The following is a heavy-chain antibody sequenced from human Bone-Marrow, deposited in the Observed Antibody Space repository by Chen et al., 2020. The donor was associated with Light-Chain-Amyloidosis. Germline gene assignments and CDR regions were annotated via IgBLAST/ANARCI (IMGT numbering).Heavy chain of an antibody. CDR2: IYPDDSDA. V-gene: IGHV5-51*01. D-gene: IGHD5-12*01. CDR3: ARRRDGYNFDY. Sequence: EVQLEQSGPEVKKPGESLKISCKGSGYTFPNYWIGWVRQMPGKGLEWMGVIYPDDSDATYSPSFEGQFTISADQSITTAYLQWRSLKASDTAMYYCARRRDGYNFDYWGQGTLVTVSS. CDR1: GYTFPNYW. J-gene: IGHJ4*02.